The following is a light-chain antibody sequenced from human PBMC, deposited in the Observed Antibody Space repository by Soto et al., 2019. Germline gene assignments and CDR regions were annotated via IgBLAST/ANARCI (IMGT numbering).Light chain of an antibody. CDR3: QQSYITPAG. V-gene: IGKV1-39*01. J-gene: IGKJ4*01. CDR2: GAS. CDR1: QTISTY. Sequence: DIQMTQSPSPLSASVGDRVTITCRASQTISTYLNWYQQKPGKAPKLLIYGASGLQSGVPSRFSGSGSGTDFTLTISSLQPEDFATYFCQQSYITPAGFGGGTKVDIK.